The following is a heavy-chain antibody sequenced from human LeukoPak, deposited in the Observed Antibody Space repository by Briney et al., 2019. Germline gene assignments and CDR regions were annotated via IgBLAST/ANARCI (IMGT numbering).Heavy chain of an antibody. J-gene: IGHJ6*02. CDR2: IYYSGST. CDR1: GGSISSYY. CDR3: ARNLYDFWSGYGMDV. V-gene: IGHV4-59*01. Sequence: SQTLSLTCTVSGGSISSYYWSWIRQPPGKGLEWIGYIYYSGSTNYNPSLKSRVTISVDTSKNQFSLKLSSVTAADTAVYYCARNLYDFWSGYGMDVWGQGTTVTVSS. D-gene: IGHD3-3*01.